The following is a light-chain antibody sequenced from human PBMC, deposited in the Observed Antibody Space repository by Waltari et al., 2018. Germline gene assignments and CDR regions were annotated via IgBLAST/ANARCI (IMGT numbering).Light chain of an antibody. CDR1: QSVSIN. J-gene: IGKJ4*01. CDR2: GVS. V-gene: IGKV3-15*01. Sequence: LACWASQSVSINLAWYQQKPGQAPRLLIYGVSIRATGVPARFSGSGSGTEFTLSISSLQSEDFAVYSCQQYNNWPLTFGGGTKVEIK. CDR3: QQYNNWPLT.